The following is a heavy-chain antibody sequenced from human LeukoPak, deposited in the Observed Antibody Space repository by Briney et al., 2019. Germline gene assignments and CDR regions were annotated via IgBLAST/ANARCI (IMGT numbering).Heavy chain of an antibody. CDR3: ARDHNWNYLYYFDY. CDR1: GYTFTSYG. V-gene: IGHV1-18*01. Sequence: ASVKVSCKASGYTFTSYGISWVRQAPGQGLEWIGWISAYNGNTNYAQKLQGRVTMTTDTSTSTAYMELRSLRSDDTAVYYCARDHNWNYLYYFDYWGQGTLVTVSS. D-gene: IGHD1-7*01. CDR2: ISAYNGNT. J-gene: IGHJ4*02.